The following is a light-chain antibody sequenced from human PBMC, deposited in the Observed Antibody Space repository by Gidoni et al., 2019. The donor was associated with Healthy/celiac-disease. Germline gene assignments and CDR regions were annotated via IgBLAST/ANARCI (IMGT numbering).Light chain of an antibody. Sequence: SYELTQPPSVSVSPGQTASITCSGDKLVDKYACWYQQKPGQSPVLVIYHDSKRPSGIPERFSGSNSGNTATLTISGTQAMDEADYYCQAWDSSTPYVFGTGTKVTVL. V-gene: IGLV3-1*01. CDR3: QAWDSSTPYV. CDR1: KLVDKY. CDR2: HDS. J-gene: IGLJ1*01.